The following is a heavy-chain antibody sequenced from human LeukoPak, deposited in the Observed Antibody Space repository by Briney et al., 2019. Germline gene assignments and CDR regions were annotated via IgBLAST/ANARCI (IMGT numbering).Heavy chain of an antibody. CDR1: GTSINTYS. J-gene: IGHJ4*02. V-gene: IGHV4-59*13. CDR2: VYASGDYNSGIN. CDR3: ARGDQEFDY. Sequence: PSQTLSLACTVFGTSINTYSWSWIRQTPGKGLEWIGYVYASGDYNSGINTYNPSLESRVTITVDTSENQFALRLTSLTAADTAVYYCARGDQEFDYWGQGTRVTVSS.